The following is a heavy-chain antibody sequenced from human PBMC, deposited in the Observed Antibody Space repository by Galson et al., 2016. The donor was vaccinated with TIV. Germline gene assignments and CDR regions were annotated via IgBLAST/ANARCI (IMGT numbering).Heavy chain of an antibody. Sequence: SETLSLTCAVSGGSMTSYYWNWFRQSPGKGLEWIAYIYSSGGTNSNPSLRSRLTISVATSKNQFSLRLYSVTAADTAIYYCTRGIAARPAIAVDAFDVWGPGTMVAVSS. V-gene: IGHV4-59*01. CDR1: GGSMTSYY. CDR2: IYSSGGT. CDR3: TRGIAARPAIAVDAFDV. J-gene: IGHJ3*01. D-gene: IGHD6-6*01.